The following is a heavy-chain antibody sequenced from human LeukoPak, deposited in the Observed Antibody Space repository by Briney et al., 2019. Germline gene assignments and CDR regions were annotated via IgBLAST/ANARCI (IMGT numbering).Heavy chain of an antibody. Sequence: GASVKVSCKASGYTFTGYYMHWVRQAPGQGLEWMGWINPNSGNTGYAQKFQGRVTMTRNTSISTAYMELSSLRSEDTAVYYCATHRGRSGWPFDYWGQGTLVTVSS. V-gene: IGHV1-8*02. CDR3: ATHRGRSGWPFDY. CDR1: GYTFTGYY. J-gene: IGHJ4*02. CDR2: INPNSGNT. D-gene: IGHD6-19*01.